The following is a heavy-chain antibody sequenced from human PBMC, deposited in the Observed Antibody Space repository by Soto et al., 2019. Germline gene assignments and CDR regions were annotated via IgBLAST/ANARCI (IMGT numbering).Heavy chain of an antibody. J-gene: IGHJ6*02. CDR2: IYYSGST. D-gene: IGHD3-10*01. CDR1: GGSISSSSYY. CDR3: ARGGYGSGSYLYYGMDV. Sequence: SETLSLTCTVSGGSISSSSYYWSWIRQPPGKGLEWIGYIYYSGSTNYNPSLKSRVTISVDTSKNQFSLKLSSVTAADTAVYYCARGGYGSGSYLYYGMDVWGQGTTVTVSS. V-gene: IGHV4-61*01.